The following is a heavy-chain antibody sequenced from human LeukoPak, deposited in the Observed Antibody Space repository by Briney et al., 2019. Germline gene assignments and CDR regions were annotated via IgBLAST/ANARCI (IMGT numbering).Heavy chain of an antibody. CDR1: GYTFTGYY. V-gene: IGHV1-2*02. J-gene: IGHJ4*02. Sequence: WASVKVSCKASGYTFTGYYMHWVRQAPGQGLEWMGWINPNSGGTNYAQKFQGRVTMTRDTSISTAYMGLSRLRSDDTAVYYCAPSYGSDGGYFDYWGQGTLVTVSS. CDR3: APSYGSDGGYFDY. CDR2: INPNSGGT. D-gene: IGHD3-10*01.